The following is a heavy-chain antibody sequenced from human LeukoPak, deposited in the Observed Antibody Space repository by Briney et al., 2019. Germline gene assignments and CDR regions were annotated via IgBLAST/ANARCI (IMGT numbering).Heavy chain of an antibody. V-gene: IGHV4-30-2*01. CDR2: IYHSGST. D-gene: IGHD3-10*01. Sequence: SETLSLTCAVSGGSISSGGYSWSWIRQPPGKGLEWIGYIYHSGSTYYNPSLKSRVTISVDTSKNQFSLKLSSVTAADTAVYYCARDQVLLWFGETQPYTMDVWGQGTTVTVSS. CDR1: GGSISSGGYS. J-gene: IGHJ6*02. CDR3: ARDQVLLWFGETQPYTMDV.